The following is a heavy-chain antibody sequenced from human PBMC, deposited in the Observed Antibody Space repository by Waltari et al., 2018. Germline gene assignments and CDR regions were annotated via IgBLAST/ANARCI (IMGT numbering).Heavy chain of an antibody. J-gene: IGHJ5*02. Sequence: QVKLQESGPGLVKPSETLSLTCTVSGYSISSGYYWGWIRQPPRQWLEWTGSIYHSRSTDFNPSLKSRVTISVDTAKNQFSLKLSSVTAADTSVYYCARDETGRVVVDKVPNWFDPWGQGTLVTVSS. CDR1: GYSISSGYY. CDR2: IYHSRST. CDR3: ARDETGRVVVDKVPNWFDP. V-gene: IGHV4-38-2*02. D-gene: IGHD2-15*01.